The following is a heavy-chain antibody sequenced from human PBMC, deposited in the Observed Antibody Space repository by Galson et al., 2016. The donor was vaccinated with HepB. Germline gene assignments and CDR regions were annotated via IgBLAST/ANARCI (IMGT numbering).Heavy chain of an antibody. J-gene: IGHJ5*02. V-gene: IGHV1-18*01. CDR1: GYTFTSYG. CDR2: ISAYNGNT. D-gene: IGHD2-15*01. Sequence: SVKVSCKASGYTFTSYGISWVRQAPGQGLEWMGWISAYNGNTNYAQKLQGRVTMTTDTSTSTAYMELRSLRSDDTADDTAVYYCARDCSGGTCYGTTWGQGTLGTVSS. CDR3: VYYCARDCSGGTCYGTT.